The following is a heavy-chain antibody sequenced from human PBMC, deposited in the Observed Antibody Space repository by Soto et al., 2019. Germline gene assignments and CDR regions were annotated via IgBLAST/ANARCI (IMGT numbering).Heavy chain of an antibody. CDR3: ARSSFGSGNPSRMSRYNWFDP. CDR1: GGSFSGYY. D-gene: IGHD3-10*01. CDR2: INHSGST. J-gene: IGHJ5*02. V-gene: IGHV4-34*01. Sequence: SETLSLTCAVYGGSFSGYYWSWIRQPPGKGLEWIGEINHSGSTNYNPSLKSRVTISVDTSKNQFSLKLSSVTAADTAVYYCARSSFGSGNPSRMSRYNWFDPWGQGTLVTVSS.